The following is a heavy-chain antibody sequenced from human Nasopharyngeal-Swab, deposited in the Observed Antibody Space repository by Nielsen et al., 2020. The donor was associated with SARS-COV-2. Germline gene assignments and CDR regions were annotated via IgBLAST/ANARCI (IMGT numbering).Heavy chain of an antibody. Sequence: GGSLRLSCAASGFTFSSYSMNWVRQAPGKGLEWVSSISSSSSYIYYADSVKGRFTISRGNAKNSLYLQMNSLRAGDTAVYYCARDLYSSGGKYYYYGMDVWGQGTTVTVSS. D-gene: IGHD6-19*01. J-gene: IGHJ6*02. CDR3: ARDLYSSGGKYYYYGMDV. CDR1: GFTFSSYS. V-gene: IGHV3-21*01. CDR2: ISSSSSYI.